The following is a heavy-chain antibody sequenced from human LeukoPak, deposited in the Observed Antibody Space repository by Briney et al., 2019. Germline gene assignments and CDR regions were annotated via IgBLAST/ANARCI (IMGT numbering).Heavy chain of an antibody. CDR1: GGSISSSSYY. CDR2: IYYSGST. J-gene: IGHJ3*02. Sequence: SETLSLTCAVSGGSISSSSYYWGWIRQPPGKGLEWIGSIYYSGSTYYNPSLKSRVTISVDTSKNQLSLKLSSVTAADTAVYYCARESVAENAFDIWGQGTMVTVSS. CDR3: ARESVAENAFDI. V-gene: IGHV4-39*07. D-gene: IGHD6-19*01.